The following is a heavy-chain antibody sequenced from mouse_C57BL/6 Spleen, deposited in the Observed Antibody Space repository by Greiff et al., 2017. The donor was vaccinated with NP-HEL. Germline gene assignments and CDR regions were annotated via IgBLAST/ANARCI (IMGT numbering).Heavy chain of an antibody. CDR1: GYSITNGNHW. CDR3: ALYSNYVGSFDY. J-gene: IGHJ2*01. V-gene: IGHV3-4*01. Sequence: EVKLQESGPALVKPSQTVSLTCTVTGYSITNGNHWWNWIRQVSGSKLEWIGYISSSGSTDRNPSLKSRISITRDTSKNQLFLQLNSVNAEDIATYYCALYSNYVGSFDYWGQGTTLTVSS. CDR2: ISSSGST. D-gene: IGHD2-5*01.